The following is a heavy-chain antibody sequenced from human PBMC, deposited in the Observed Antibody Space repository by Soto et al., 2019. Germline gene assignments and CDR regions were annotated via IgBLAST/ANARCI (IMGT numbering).Heavy chain of an antibody. CDR3: ASGGSSLNFDS. D-gene: IGHD6-6*01. Sequence: EVQLVESGGGLVQPGGSLRLSCAASGFTFRSYWMQWVRQAPGKGLVWVSWINSDGSSTSYAASVKGRFTISRDNAKNTLSLQMNSLRPEDTAVYYCASGGSSLNFDSWGQGTLVTVSS. J-gene: IGHJ4*02. V-gene: IGHV3-74*01. CDR1: GFTFRSYW. CDR2: INSDGSST.